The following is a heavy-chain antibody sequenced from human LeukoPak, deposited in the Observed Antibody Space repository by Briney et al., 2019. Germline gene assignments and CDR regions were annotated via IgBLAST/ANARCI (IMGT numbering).Heavy chain of an antibody. D-gene: IGHD3-22*01. Sequence: GESLEISCKGSGYSFTSYWIGWGRQMPGKGLEGMGIIYPGDSDTRYSPSFQGQVTISADKSISTAYLQWSSLKASDTAMYYCARQSFDDDSSAYWGQGTLVTVSS. CDR2: IYPGDSDT. CDR1: GYSFTSYW. J-gene: IGHJ4*02. V-gene: IGHV5-51*01. CDR3: ARQSFDDDSSAY.